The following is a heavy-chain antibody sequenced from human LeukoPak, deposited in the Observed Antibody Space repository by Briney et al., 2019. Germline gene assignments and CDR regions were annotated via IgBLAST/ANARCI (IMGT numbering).Heavy chain of an antibody. V-gene: IGHV1-2*02. J-gene: IGHJ6*02. D-gene: IGHD5-18*01. CDR1: GYTFTSYD. CDR2: INPNSGGT. Sequence: KPGASVKVSCKASGYTFTSYDINWVRQAPGQGLEWMGWINPNSGGTNYAQKFQGRVTMTRDTSISTAYMELSRLRSDDTAVYYCAEGGYSYGFTGIRDYYGMDVWGQGTTVTVSS. CDR3: AEGGYSYGFTGIRDYYGMDV.